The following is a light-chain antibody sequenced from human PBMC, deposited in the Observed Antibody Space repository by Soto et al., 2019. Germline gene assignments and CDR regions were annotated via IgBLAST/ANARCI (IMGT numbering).Light chain of an antibody. J-gene: IGKJ1*01. CDR2: AAS. CDR1: QSVSSYY. V-gene: IGKV3D-20*02. CDR3: QQRSNWPRT. Sequence: EIVLTQSPGTLSLSPGERATLSCRASQSVSSYYLAWYQQKPGQAPRLLIYAASSRATGIPDRFSGGGSGTDFTLTISRLEPEDFAVYYCQQRSNWPRTFGQGTKVDTK.